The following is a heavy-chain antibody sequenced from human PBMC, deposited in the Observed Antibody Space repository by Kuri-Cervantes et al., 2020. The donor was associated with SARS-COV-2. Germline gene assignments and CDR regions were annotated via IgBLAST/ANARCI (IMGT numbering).Heavy chain of an antibody. CDR3: AGDHYYYYYMDV. V-gene: IGHV3-21*01. J-gene: IGHJ6*03. Sequence: GESLKISCAASGFTFSSYSMNWVRQAPGKGLEWVSSISSSSGSIYYADSVKGRFTISRDNAKNSLYLQMNSLRAEDTAVYYCAGDHYYYYYMDVWGKGTTVTVSS. CDR2: ISSSSGSI. CDR1: GFTFSSYS. D-gene: IGHD3-10*01.